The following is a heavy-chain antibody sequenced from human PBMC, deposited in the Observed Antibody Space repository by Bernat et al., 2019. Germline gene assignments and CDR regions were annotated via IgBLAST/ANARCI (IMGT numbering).Heavy chain of an antibody. J-gene: IGHJ4*02. V-gene: IGHV1-18*01. Sequence: QVQLVQSGAEVKKPGASVKVSCKASGYTFTSYGISWVRQAPGQGLEWMGWISAYNGNTNYAQNFQGRVTLTTDTSTSTVYMEVSSLRSQDTAMYYCARAVHSFDYWGQGTLVTVSS. CDR2: ISAYNGNT. D-gene: IGHD1-1*01. CDR1: GYTFTSYG. CDR3: ARAVHSFDY.